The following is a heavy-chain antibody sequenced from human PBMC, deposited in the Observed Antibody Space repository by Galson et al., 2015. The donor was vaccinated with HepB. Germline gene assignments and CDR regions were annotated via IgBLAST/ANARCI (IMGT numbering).Heavy chain of an antibody. CDR3: ARRVGEVAGSYGMDA. J-gene: IGHJ6*02. CDR2: IYPGDSES. Sequence: QSGAEVKKPGESLKISCKGSGYSFTNYWIGWVRQMPGKGLEWMGIIYPGDSESRFSPSFQGQVTISADKSISTAYLQWTSLKASDTAMYYCARRVGEVAGSYGMDAWGQGTTVTVSS. CDR1: GYSFTNYW. D-gene: IGHD6-19*01. V-gene: IGHV5-51*03.